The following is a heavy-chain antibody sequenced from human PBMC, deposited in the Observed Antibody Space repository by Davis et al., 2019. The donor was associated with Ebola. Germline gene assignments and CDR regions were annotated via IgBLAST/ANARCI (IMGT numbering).Heavy chain of an antibody. CDR1: GYSSTSYW. D-gene: IGHD4-17*01. Sequence: PAGSLRLSCTGSGYSSTSYWIGRVRQMSGKGLEWMGIIYPGDSDTRYSPSFQGQVTISADKSISTAYLQWSSLKASDTAMYYCAGLYGDEIYYYYGMDVWGQGTTVTVSS. V-gene: IGHV5-51*01. J-gene: IGHJ6*02. CDR2: IYPGDSDT. CDR3: AGLYGDEIYYYYGMDV.